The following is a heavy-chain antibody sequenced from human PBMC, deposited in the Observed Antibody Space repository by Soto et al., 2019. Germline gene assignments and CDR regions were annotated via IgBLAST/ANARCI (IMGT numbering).Heavy chain of an antibody. J-gene: IGHJ6*02. CDR1: GFTFSSYA. CDR3: AIGEGKGYYYGMDV. CDR2: ISYDGSNK. V-gene: IGHV3-30-3*01. Sequence: AGGSLRLSCAASGFTFSSYAMHWVRQAPGKGLEWVAVISYDGSNKYYADSVKGRFTISRDNSKNTLYLQMNSLRAEDTAVYYCAIGEGKGYYYGMDVWGQGTTVTVSS. D-gene: IGHD1-26*01.